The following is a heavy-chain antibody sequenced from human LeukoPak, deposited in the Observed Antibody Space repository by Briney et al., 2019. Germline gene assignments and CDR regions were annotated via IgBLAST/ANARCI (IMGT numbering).Heavy chain of an antibody. CDR3: AREFGAHFDY. J-gene: IGHJ4*02. D-gene: IGHD3-3*01. V-gene: IGHV4-59*01. CDR2: VYSSGTT. Sequence: SETLSLTCTVSGGSISGYYWSWIRQPPGKGLEWIGYVYSSGTTNYNPSLKSRVTISVDMSKSQFSLRLSSVAAADTAVYYCAREFGAHFDYWGQGTLVTVSS. CDR1: GGSISGYY.